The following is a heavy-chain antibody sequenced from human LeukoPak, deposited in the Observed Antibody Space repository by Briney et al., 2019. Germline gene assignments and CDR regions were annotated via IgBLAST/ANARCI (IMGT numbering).Heavy chain of an antibody. V-gene: IGHV1-8*01. CDR3: ARSGPPKKIVLRFLEWLPRGFDY. J-gene: IGHJ4*02. D-gene: IGHD3-3*01. CDR2: MNPNSGNT. CDR1: GYTFTSYD. Sequence: VASVTVSCKASGYTFTSYDINWVRQAPGQGLEWMGWMNPNSGNTGYEQKFQGRVTMTRNTSISTAYMELSSLRSEDTAVYYCARSGPPKKIVLRFLEWLPRGFDYWGQGTLVTVSS.